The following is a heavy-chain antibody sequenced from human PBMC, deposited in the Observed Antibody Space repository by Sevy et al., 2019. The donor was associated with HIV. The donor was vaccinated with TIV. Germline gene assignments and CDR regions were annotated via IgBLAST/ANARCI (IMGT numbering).Heavy chain of an antibody. CDR3: AKMEGYSSSWYYYYYGMDV. J-gene: IGHJ6*02. D-gene: IGHD6-13*01. CDR1: GFTFISYG. CDR2: IRYDGSNK. Sequence: GGSLRLSCAASGFTFISYGMHWVRQAPGKGLEWVAFIRYDGSNKYYADSVKGRFTISRDNSKNTLYLQMNSLRAEDTAVYDCAKMEGYSSSWYYYYYGMDVWGQGTTVTVSS. V-gene: IGHV3-30*02.